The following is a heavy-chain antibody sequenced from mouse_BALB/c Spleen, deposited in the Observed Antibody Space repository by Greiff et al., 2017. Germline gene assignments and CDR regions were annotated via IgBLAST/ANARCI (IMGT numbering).Heavy chain of an antibody. V-gene: IGHV1S81*02. CDR3: TRGYYGYDGEPWFAY. CDR2: INPSNGGT. J-gene: IGHJ3*01. CDR1: GYTFTSYY. D-gene: IGHD2-14*01. Sequence: QVQLQQPGAELVKPGASVKLSCKASGYTFTSYYMYWVKQRPGQGLAWIGGINPSNGGTNFNEKFKSKATLTVDKSSSTAYMQLSSLTSEDSAVYYCTRGYYGYDGEPWFAYWGQGTLVTVSA.